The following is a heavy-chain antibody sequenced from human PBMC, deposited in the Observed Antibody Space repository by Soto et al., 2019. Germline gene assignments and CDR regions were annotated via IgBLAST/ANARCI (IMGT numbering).Heavy chain of an antibody. D-gene: IGHD3-3*01. CDR1: GGSISSSSYY. CDR3: ARSRDYDSLFDY. CDR2: IYYSGST. V-gene: IGHV4-39*01. J-gene: IGHJ4*02. Sequence: SETLSLTCTVSGGSISSSSYYWGWIRQPPGKGLEWIGSIYYSGSTYYNPSLKSRVTISVDTSKNQFSLKLSSVTAADTAVYYCARSRDYDSLFDYWGQGTLVTVSS.